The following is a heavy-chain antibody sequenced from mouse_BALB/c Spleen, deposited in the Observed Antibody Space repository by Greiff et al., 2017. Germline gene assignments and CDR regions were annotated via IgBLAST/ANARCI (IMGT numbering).Heavy chain of an antibody. Sequence: EVQLVESGGGLVQPGGSLRLSCATSGFTFTDYYMSWVRQPPGKALEWLGFIRNKANGYTTEYSASVKGRFTISRDNSQSILYLQMNTLRAEDSATYYCATETYYFDYWGQGTTLTVSS. CDR2: IRNKANGYTT. CDR1: GFTFTDYY. CDR3: ATETYYFDY. V-gene: IGHV7-3*02. J-gene: IGHJ2*01.